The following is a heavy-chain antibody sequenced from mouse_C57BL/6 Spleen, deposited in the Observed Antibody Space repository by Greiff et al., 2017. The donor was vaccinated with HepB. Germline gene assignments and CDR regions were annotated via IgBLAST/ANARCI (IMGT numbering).Heavy chain of an antibody. CDR3: AGSEGSHSQYDNDEYYAMDY. CDR2: IYPGDGDT. V-gene: IGHV1-80*01. Sequence: VQLQQSGAELVKPGASVKISCKASGYAFSSYWMNWVKQRPGKGLEWIGQIYPGDGDTNYNGKFKGQATLTADKSSSAAYMQHSSQTAEDSAVFFCAGSEGSHSQYDNDEYYAMDYWGQGTSVTVSS. J-gene: IGHJ4*01. CDR1: GYAFSSYW. D-gene: IGHD2-4*01.